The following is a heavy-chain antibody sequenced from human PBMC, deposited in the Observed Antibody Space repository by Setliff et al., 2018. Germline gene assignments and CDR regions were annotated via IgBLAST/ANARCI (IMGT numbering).Heavy chain of an antibody. CDR3: ARDTYIGDFWSGYYIQGRFDP. Sequence: ASVKVSCKASGYTFTNYAIHWVRQAPGQRLEWMRWINAGNGNTKYSQKFQGRVTITRDTSASTAYMELSSLRSEDTAVYYCARDTYIGDFWSGYYIQGRFDPWGQGTQVTVSS. D-gene: IGHD3-3*01. V-gene: IGHV1-3*01. CDR2: INAGNGNT. J-gene: IGHJ5*02. CDR1: GYTFTNYA.